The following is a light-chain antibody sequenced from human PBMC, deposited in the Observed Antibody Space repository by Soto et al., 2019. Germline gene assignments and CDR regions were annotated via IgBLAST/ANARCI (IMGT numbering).Light chain of an antibody. V-gene: IGKV1-5*03. CDR3: QHSTSYSEA. J-gene: IGKJ1*01. CDR2: KAS. Sequence: DIQMTQSPSTLSGSVGDRVTITCRVSQTISSWLAWYQQKPGKAPKLLIYKASTLKSGVPSRFSGSGSGTEFTLTISSLQPDDFAPYYCQHSTSYSEAFGQGTKVQLK. CDR1: QTISSW.